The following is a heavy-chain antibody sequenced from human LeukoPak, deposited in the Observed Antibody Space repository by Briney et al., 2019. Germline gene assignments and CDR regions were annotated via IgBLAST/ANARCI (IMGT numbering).Heavy chain of an antibody. CDR1: GFTFSSYA. CDR2: ISYDGSNK. CDR3: ARAHHDAFDI. J-gene: IGHJ3*02. Sequence: SGGSLRLSCAASGFTFSSYAMHWVRQAPGKGLEWVAVISYDGSNKYYADSVKGRFTISRDNSKNTLYLQMNSLRAEDTAVYYCARAHHDAFDIWGQGTMVTVSS. V-gene: IGHV3-30-3*01.